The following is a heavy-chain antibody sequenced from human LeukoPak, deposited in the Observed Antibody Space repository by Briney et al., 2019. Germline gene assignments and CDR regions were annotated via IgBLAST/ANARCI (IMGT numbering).Heavy chain of an antibody. V-gene: IGHV3-7*01. CDR2: IKQDGSEK. CDR1: GFAFKNAW. CDR3: ARSLASSGFGI. J-gene: IGHJ3*02. D-gene: IGHD1-1*01. Sequence: GGSLRLSCAASGFAFKNAWMSWVRQAPGKGLEWVANIKQDGSEKYYVDSVKGRFTISRDNAKNSLYLQMNSLRAEDTAVYYCARSLASSGFGIWGQGTMVTVSS.